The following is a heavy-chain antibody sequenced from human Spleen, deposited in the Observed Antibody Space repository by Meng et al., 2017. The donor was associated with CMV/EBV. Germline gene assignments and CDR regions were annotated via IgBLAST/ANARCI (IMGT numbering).Heavy chain of an antibody. J-gene: IGHJ4*02. Sequence: VSCKTSGYIFTKYYLHWIRQAPGQGPEWIGVIDPNIGSTVYAQKFQGRITVTRDTSTGTLYMEMSSLRSEDTAFYYCARLGPGTKDYWGQGTLVTVS. CDR3: ARLGPGTKDY. V-gene: IGHV1-46*01. CDR2: IDPNIGST. CDR1: GYIFTKYY. D-gene: IGHD1-7*01.